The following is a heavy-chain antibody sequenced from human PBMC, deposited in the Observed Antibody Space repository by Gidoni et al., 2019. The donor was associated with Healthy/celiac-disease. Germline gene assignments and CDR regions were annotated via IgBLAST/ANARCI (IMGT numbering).Heavy chain of an antibody. CDR3: ASHCSSTSCYRNGDY. Sequence: EVQLVESGGGLVKPGGSVRRSCAASGFTFSSNSINWIRQAPGKGLEWVSSISSSSSYIYYADSVKGRFTISRDNAKNSLYLQMNSLRAEDTAVYYCASHCSSTSCYRNGDYWGQGTLVTVSS. CDR1: GFTFSSNS. CDR2: ISSSSSYI. V-gene: IGHV3-21*01. J-gene: IGHJ4*02. D-gene: IGHD2-2*01.